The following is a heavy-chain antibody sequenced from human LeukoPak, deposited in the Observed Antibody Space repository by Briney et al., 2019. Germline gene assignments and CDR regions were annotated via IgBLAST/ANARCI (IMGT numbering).Heavy chain of an antibody. V-gene: IGHV3-23*01. CDR3: AKDGKGVPVAGTGYFDY. Sequence: GSLRLSFPASGFTFRSYAMSWVRQAPGKGLEWVSVISGIGGNTHYADSVKGRFTISRDNSKTSLCLQMTSRRAEDTAIYYCAKDGKGVPVAGTGYFDYCGQGKLVTVSS. CDR1: GFTFRSYA. J-gene: IGHJ4*02. CDR2: ISGIGGNT. D-gene: IGHD6-19*01.